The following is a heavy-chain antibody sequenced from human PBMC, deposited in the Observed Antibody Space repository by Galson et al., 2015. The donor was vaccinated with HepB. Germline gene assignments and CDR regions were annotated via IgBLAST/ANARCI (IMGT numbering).Heavy chain of an antibody. CDR1: GYTFTGYY. CDR2: INPNSGGT. D-gene: IGHD5-18*01. J-gene: IGHJ4*02. Sequence: SVKVSCKASGYTFTGYYMHWVRQAPGQGPEWMGWINPNSGGTNYAQKFQGRVTMTRDTSISTAYMELSRLRSDDTAVYYCARPRYSYGYSIFDYWGQGTLVTVSS. V-gene: IGHV1-2*02. CDR3: ARPRYSYGYSIFDY.